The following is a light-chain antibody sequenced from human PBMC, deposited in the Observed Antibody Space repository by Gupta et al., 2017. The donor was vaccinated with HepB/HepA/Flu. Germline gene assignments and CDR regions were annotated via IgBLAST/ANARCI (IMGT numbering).Light chain of an antibody. J-gene: IGKJ1*01. Sequence: DIQMTQSPSSLSASVRDRVTITCRASHNIKTYLNWYQQRPGEAPQLLIYAASSLQSGVPSRFSGSGSGTDFTLSISSLQPEDFATYYCEQTYSTPRTFGQGTKVEIK. CDR1: HNIKTY. CDR2: AAS. CDR3: EQTYSTPRT. V-gene: IGKV1-39*01.